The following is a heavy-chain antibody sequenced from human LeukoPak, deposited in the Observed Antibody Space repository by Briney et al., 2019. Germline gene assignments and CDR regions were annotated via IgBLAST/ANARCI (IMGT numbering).Heavy chain of an antibody. CDR2: TYYRSKWYN. J-gene: IGHJ4*02. Sequence: SQTLSLTCAISGDSVSSNSATWTWIRQSPSRGLEWLGRTYYRSKWYNDYAVSVKSRITINPDTSKNQFSLQLSSVTPEDTAVYYCARGSSSNSWYFDYWGQGTLVTVPS. CDR1: GDSVSSNSAT. CDR3: ARGSSSNSWYFDY. V-gene: IGHV6-1*01. D-gene: IGHD6-13*01.